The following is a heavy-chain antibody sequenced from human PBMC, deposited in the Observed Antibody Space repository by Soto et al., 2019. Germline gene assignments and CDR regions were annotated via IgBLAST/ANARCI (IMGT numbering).Heavy chain of an antibody. CDR3: ARGTDNIVVVPAATNFDY. V-gene: IGHV4-34*01. Sequence: SETLSLTCAVYGGSFSGYYWSWIRQPPGKGLEWIGEINHGGSTNYNPSLKSRVTISVDTSKNQFSLKLSSVTAADTAVYYCARGTDNIVVVPAATNFDYWGQGTLVTVSS. CDR1: GGSFSGYY. J-gene: IGHJ4*02. D-gene: IGHD2-2*01. CDR2: INHGGST.